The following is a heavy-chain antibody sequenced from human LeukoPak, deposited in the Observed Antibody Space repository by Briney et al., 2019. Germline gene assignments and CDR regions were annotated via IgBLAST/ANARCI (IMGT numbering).Heavy chain of an antibody. CDR2: INPSGGST. CDR3: ASLGGYCSSTSCYADY. D-gene: IGHD2-2*01. CDR1: GYTFTSNY. V-gene: IGHV1-46*01. J-gene: IGHJ4*02. Sequence: ASVKVSCKASGYTFTSNYIHWVRQAPGQGLEWMGIINPSGGSTSYAQKFQGRVTITADESTSTAYMELSSLRSEDTAVYYCASLGGYCSSTSCYADYWGKGTLVTVSS.